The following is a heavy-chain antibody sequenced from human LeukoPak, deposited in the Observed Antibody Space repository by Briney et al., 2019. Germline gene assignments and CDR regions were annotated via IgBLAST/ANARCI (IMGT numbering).Heavy chain of an antibody. CDR3: ARGEGRGWCGGDCYETFDY. D-gene: IGHD2-21*02. CDR1: GGTFSSYA. J-gene: IGHJ4*02. CDR2: IIPIFGIA. Sequence: ASVKVACKASGGTFSSYAISWVRQAPGQGLEWMGRIIPIFGIANYAQKFQGRVTITADKSTSTAYMELSSLRSEDTAVYYCARGEGRGWCGGDCYETFDYWGQGTLVTVSS. V-gene: IGHV1-69*04.